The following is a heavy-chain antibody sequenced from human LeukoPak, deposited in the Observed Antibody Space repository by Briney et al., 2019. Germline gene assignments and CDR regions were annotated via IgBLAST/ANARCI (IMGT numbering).Heavy chain of an antibody. CDR1: GFTFSSYS. CDR3: ARDPSGSYSNY. Sequence: PGGSLRLSCAASGFTFSSYSMNWVSQAPGKGLEWVSSISSSSSYIYYADSVKGRFTISRDNAKNSLYLQMNSLRAEDTAVYYCARDPSGSYSNYWGQGTLVTVSS. J-gene: IGHJ4*02. D-gene: IGHD1-26*01. V-gene: IGHV3-21*01. CDR2: ISSSSSYI.